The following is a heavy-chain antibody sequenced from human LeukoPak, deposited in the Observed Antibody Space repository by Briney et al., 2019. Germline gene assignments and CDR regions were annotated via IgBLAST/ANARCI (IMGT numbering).Heavy chain of an antibody. Sequence: PGGSLRLSCAASGFTFSSYAMSWVRQAPGKGLEWVSAISGSGGSTYYADSVKGRFTTSRDNSKNTLYLQMNSLRAEDTAVYYCAKKQIRHYYDSSGYLSFDYWGQGTLVTVSS. CDR1: GFTFSSYA. CDR3: AKKQIRHYYDSSGYLSFDY. D-gene: IGHD3-22*01. J-gene: IGHJ4*02. V-gene: IGHV3-23*01. CDR2: ISGSGGST.